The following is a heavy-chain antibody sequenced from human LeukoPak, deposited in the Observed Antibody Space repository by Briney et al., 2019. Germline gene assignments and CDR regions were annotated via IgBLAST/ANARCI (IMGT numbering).Heavy chain of an antibody. D-gene: IGHD6-19*01. CDR1: RFSFSSYD. Sequence: PGGSLRLSCAASRFSFSSYDMHWVRQGTGKGLEWVSTIATAADTYYPGSVKGRFTISREKAKNSLYPQMDSLRAGDTAVYYSHIAVANRWKYFDYWGQGTLVTVSS. CDR3: HIAVANRWKYFDY. V-gene: IGHV3-13*01. J-gene: IGHJ4*02. CDR2: IATAADT.